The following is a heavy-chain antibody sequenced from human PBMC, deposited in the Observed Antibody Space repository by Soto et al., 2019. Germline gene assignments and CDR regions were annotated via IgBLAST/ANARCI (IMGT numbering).Heavy chain of an antibody. D-gene: IGHD3-3*01. J-gene: IGHJ6*03. V-gene: IGHV3-13*01. Sequence: GGSLRLSCAASGFTFSSYDMHWVRQATGKGLEWVSAIGTAGDTYYPDSVKGRFTISRENAKNSLYLQMNSLRAEDTAVYYCARESGSTIFGVVVNLDQSIYMDVWGKGTTVTVSS. CDR2: IGTAGDT. CDR3: ARESGSTIFGVVVNLDQSIYMDV. CDR1: GFTFSSYD.